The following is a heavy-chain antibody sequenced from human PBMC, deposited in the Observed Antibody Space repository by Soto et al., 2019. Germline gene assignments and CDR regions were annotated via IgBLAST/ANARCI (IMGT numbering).Heavy chain of an antibody. J-gene: IGHJ4*02. CDR3: ARERGGFLEYYFDY. D-gene: IGHD3-3*01. CDR1: GFTFSSYA. Sequence: GGSLRLSCAASGFTFSSYAMHWVRQAPGKGLEWVAVISYDGSNKYYADSVKGRFTISRDNSKNTLYLQMNSLRAEDTAVYYCARERGGFLEYYFDYWGQGTLVTVSS. V-gene: IGHV3-30-3*01. CDR2: ISYDGSNK.